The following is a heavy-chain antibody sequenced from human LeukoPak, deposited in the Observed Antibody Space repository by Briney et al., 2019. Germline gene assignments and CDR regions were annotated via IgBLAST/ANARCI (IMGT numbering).Heavy chain of an antibody. CDR3: ARGGGSPDY. CDR2: IKQDGSEK. J-gene: IGHJ4*01. Sequence: GGSLRLSCVASGFSFSTYWMSWLRQVPGKGLEWVANIKQDGSEKNYVDSAKGRFTISRDNAKKSPYLQLNSLRAEDTAVYYCARGGGSPDYWGHGTLVTVSS. V-gene: IGHV3-7*05. CDR1: GFSFSTYW. D-gene: IGHD5-12*01.